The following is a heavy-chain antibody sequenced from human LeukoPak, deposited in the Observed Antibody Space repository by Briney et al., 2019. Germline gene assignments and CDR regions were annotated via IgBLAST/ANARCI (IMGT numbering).Heavy chain of an antibody. D-gene: IGHD2-2*01. CDR3: ARGSCSSTSCYHNWFDP. CDR2: IIPIFGTA. Sequence: GASVKVSCKASGGAFISYAISWVRQAPGQGLEWMGGIIPIFGTANYAQKFQGRVTITADESTSTAYMELSSLRSEDTAVYYCARGSCSSTSCYHNWFDPWGQGTLVTVSS. CDR1: GGAFISYA. V-gene: IGHV1-69*13. J-gene: IGHJ5*02.